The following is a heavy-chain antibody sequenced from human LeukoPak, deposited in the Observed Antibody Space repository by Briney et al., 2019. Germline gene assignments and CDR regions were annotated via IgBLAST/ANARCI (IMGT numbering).Heavy chain of an antibody. CDR2: LSSNGGTS. CDR1: GFTFSTHA. CDR3: ANRGRMAVGSYYFDY. V-gene: IGHV3-23*01. Sequence: GGSLRLSCAASGFTFSTHAMSWVRQAPGKGLEWVSTLSSNGGTSYYADSVKGRFTISRDNAKNTLYLQMNSLRAEDTAIYYCANRGRMAVGSYYFDYWGQGTLVTVSS. D-gene: IGHD3-16*01. J-gene: IGHJ4*02.